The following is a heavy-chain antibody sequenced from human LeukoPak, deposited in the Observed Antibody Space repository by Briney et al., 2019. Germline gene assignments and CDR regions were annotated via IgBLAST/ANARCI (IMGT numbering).Heavy chain of an antibody. CDR3: ARGVIQLSTDAFDI. J-gene: IGHJ3*02. Sequence: SETLSLTCTVSGGSINNYYWSWIRQPPGKGLEWIGYIYYSGSTNYNPSLKSRVTISVDTSKNQFSLKLSSVTAGDTAVYYCARGVIQLSTDAFDIWGQGTMVTVSS. CDR2: IYYSGST. CDR1: GGSINNYY. D-gene: IGHD5-18*01. V-gene: IGHV4-59*01.